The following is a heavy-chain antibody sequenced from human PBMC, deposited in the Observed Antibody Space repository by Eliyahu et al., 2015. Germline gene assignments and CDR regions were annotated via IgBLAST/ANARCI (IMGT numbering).Heavy chain of an antibody. J-gene: IGHJ4*02. CDR1: GGXLNHYY. CDR2: IQNGGTS. D-gene: IGHD6-13*01. CDR3: ARHPSYSSSPGVEF. Sequence: QVHLQESGPGLVKPSETLSLTCAVSGGXLNHYYWSWVRQXPGKGLEWISFIQNGGTSSYRPSLRSRVSISLDTSKNQIFLNLTSVTDADSATYYCARHPSYSSSPGVEFWGQGARVTVSS. V-gene: IGHV4-59*08.